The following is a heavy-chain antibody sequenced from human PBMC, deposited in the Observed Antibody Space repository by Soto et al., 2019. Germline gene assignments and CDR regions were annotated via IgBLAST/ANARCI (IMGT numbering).Heavy chain of an antibody. V-gene: IGHV3-48*01. Sequence: EVQLVESGGGLVQPGGSLRLSCAASGFTFSTYSMNWVRQAPGKGLEWISYITTSSSTIYYADSVKGRFTISRDNAKNSLYLQMNSLRVEDTAVNYCARRAVWGQGTTVTVS. CDR1: GFTFSTYS. J-gene: IGHJ6*02. CDR2: ITTSSSTI. CDR3: ARRAV.